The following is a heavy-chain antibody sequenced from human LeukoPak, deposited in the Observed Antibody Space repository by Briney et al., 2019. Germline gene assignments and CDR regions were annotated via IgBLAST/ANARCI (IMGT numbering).Heavy chain of an antibody. J-gene: IGHJ4*02. CDR2: INHNGNVN. D-gene: IGHD3-10*01. V-gene: IGHV3-7*01. CDR3: VRDVSGGAVKLYDS. Sequence: GGSLRLSCAASGFTFSSYWMNWARQAPGKGLEWVASINHNGNVNYYVDSVKGRFTISRDNAKNSLYLQMNSLRAEDTAVYYCVRDVSGGAVKLYDSWGQGTLVTVSS. CDR1: GFTFSSYW.